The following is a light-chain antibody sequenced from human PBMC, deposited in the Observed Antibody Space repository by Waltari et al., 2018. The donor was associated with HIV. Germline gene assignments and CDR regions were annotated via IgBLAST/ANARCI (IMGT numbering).Light chain of an antibody. Sequence: QSMLTQSPSASGTPGQRVTISCSGGASNIGANSVNWYQQLPGTAPGLLIYTNAQLPSGVPDRFSGSKSGTSASLVISGLRSEDEAAYYCSTYDDTLSGHVVFGGGTTLTVL. CDR2: TNA. CDR1: ASNIGANS. CDR3: STYDDTLSGHVV. J-gene: IGLJ2*01. V-gene: IGLV1-44*01.